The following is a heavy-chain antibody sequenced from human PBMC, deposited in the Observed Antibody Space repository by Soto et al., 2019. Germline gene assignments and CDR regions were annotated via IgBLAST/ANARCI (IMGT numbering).Heavy chain of an antibody. CDR3: ARDRAHRGFDY. CDR1: GGSFTGYA. V-gene: IGHV1-69*13. Sequence: SVKVSCKASGGSFTGYAISWVRQAPGQGLEWVGTVLPVLGTTNYAQKFQGRVTITADESTSTAYMELRSLRSEDTAIYYCARDRAHRGFDYRGQGTLVTVSS. CDR2: VLPVLGTT. J-gene: IGHJ4*02. D-gene: IGHD3-10*01.